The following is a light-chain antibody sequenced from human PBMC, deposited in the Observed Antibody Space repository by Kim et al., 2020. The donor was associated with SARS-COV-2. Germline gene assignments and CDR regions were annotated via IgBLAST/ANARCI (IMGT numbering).Light chain of an antibody. CDR1: SSDVGNYNY. CDR2: EVS. J-gene: IGLJ1*01. Sequence: QSVLTQPPSASGSPGQSVTISCTGTSSDVGNYNYVSWYQQHPGKAPKLMIYEVSRRPSGVPDRFSGSKSGNTASLTVSGLQAEDEADYYCSSYAGSIHYVFGTGTKVTVL. CDR3: SSYAGSIHYV. V-gene: IGLV2-8*01.